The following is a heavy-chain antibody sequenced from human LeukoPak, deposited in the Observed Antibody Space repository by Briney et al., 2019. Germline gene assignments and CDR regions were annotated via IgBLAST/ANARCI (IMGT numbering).Heavy chain of an antibody. J-gene: IGHJ3*02. D-gene: IGHD3-3*01. CDR3: ARETYYDFWSGYRPGAFDI. V-gene: IGHV1-69*05. CDR1: GGTFSSYA. Sequence: ASVKVSCKASGGTFSSYAISWVRQAPGQGLEWMGGIIPIFGTANYAQKFQGRVTITTDESTSTAYMELSSLRSEDTAVYYCARETYYDFWSGYRPGAFDIWGQGTMVTVSS. CDR2: IIPIFGTA.